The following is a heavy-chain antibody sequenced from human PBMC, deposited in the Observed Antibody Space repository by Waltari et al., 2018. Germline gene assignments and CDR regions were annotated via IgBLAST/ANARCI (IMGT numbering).Heavy chain of an antibody. V-gene: IGHV3-74*01. D-gene: IGHD5-12*01. CDR1: YFPLNG. CDR3: AAPGGNDLEYLQH. J-gene: IGHJ1*01. Sequence: EVQLVESGGGLVQPGGSLGLPCFVPYFPLNGMHWVRQVPGQGLVWVSRINTEGTSTSYADSVKGRFTISRDNAKNTLYLQMNSLRVEDTAVYFCAAPGGNDLEYLQHWGQGTLVTVSS. CDR2: INTEGTST.